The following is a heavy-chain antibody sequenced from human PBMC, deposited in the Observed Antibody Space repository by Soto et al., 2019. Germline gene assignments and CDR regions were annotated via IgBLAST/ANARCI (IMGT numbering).Heavy chain of an antibody. D-gene: IGHD2-2*01. Sequence: GGSLRLSCAASGFPFSSYSMNWVRQAPGKGLEWVSSISSSSSTIYYADSVKGRFTISRDNAKNSLYLQMNSLRAEDTAVYYCARGEERVAMPSGYWGQGTLVTVSS. CDR3: ARGEERVAMPSGY. J-gene: IGHJ4*02. V-gene: IGHV3-48*01. CDR1: GFPFSSYS. CDR2: ISSSSSTI.